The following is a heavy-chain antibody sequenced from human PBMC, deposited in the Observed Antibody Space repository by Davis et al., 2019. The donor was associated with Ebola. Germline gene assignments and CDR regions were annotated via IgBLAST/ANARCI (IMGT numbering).Heavy chain of an antibody. CDR2: LGTSADT. CDR3: AKDTSNIWFDM. D-gene: IGHD2-2*01. CDR1: GFIFRSYV. V-gene: IGHV3-23*01. Sequence: GESLKISCAASGFIFRSYVMSWVRQAPGKGLEWVSTLGTSADTYYADSVKGRFTISRDNSKNTLYLQMNGLRVEDTAIYYCAKDTSNIWFDMWGQGTNVTVSS. J-gene: IGHJ3*02.